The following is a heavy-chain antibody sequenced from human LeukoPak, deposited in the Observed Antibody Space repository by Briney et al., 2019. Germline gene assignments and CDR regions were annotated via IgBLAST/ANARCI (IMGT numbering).Heavy chain of an antibody. V-gene: IGHV4-34*01. D-gene: IGHD6-13*01. CDR1: GGSFSGYY. Sequence: SETLSLTCAVYGGSFSGYYWSWIRQPPGKGLEWIGEINRSGSTNYNPSLKSRVTISVDTSKNQFSLKLSSVTAADTAVYYCARDGGGMAAAGTYYWGQGTLVTVSS. CDR3: ARDGGGMAAAGTYY. J-gene: IGHJ4*02. CDR2: INRSGST.